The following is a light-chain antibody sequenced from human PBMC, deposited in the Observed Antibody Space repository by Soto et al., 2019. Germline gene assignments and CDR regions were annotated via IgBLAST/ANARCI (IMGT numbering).Light chain of an antibody. V-gene: IGLV2-14*01. CDR2: EVN. CDR3: NSYTNSSTLGV. Sequence: LTQPASVSGSPGQSITISCTGTSSDVGAYNYVSWYQQHPDKAPKLVIYEVNNRPSGVSNRFSGSKSGNTASLTISGLQAEDEADYYCNSYTNSSTLGVFGGGTKVTVL. CDR1: SSDVGAYNY. J-gene: IGLJ2*01.